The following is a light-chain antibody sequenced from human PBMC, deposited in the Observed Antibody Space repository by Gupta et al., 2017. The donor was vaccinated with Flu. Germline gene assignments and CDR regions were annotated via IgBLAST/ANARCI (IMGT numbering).Light chain of an antibody. Sequence: QSVLTQPPSASGTPGQRVTISCSGGRSNIGSNAVNWYQQVPGAAPKLLIYSIDQRPSGVPDRFSGSKYGTSASLAISGLQAEDEAHYYCAAWDNSLSGRVFGGGTKLTVL. CDR3: AAWDNSLSGRV. V-gene: IGLV1-44*01. J-gene: IGLJ3*02. CDR2: SID. CDR1: RSNIGSNA.